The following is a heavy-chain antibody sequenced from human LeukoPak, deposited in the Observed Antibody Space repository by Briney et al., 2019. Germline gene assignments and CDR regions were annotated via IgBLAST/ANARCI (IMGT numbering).Heavy chain of an antibody. D-gene: IGHD5-18*01. CDR2: ISSSSSTI. J-gene: IGHJ4*02. CDR3: ARDTAMVPHYFDY. Sequence: GGSLRLSCAASGFTFSSYSMNWVRQAPGKGLEWVSYISSSSSTIYYADSVKGRFTISRDNAKNSLYLQMNSLRAEDTAVYYCARDTAMVPHYFDYWGQGTLVTVSS. CDR1: GFTFSSYS. V-gene: IGHV3-48*01.